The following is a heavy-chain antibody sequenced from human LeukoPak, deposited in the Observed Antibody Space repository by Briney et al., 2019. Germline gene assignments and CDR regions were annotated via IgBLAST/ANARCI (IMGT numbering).Heavy chain of an antibody. CDR3: ARDIGGTSQSS. Sequence: PSETLSLTCTVSGGSISSYYWAWIRQPPGKGLEWIGSVYYSGSTYYKPSLKSRVTISVDTSKNQFSLKLNSVTAADTAVYYCARDIGGTSQSSWGQGTLVTVSS. V-gene: IGHV4-39*07. D-gene: IGHD1-26*01. CDR1: GGSISSYY. J-gene: IGHJ5*02. CDR2: VYYSGST.